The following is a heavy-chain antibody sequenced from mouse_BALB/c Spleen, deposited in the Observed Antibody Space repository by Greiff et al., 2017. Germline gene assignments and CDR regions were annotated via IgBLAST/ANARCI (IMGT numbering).Heavy chain of an antibody. V-gene: IGHV5-12-2*01. CDR3: ARLGNGYFDY. CDR1: GFTFSSYT. J-gene: IGHJ2*01. CDR2: ISNGGGST. Sequence: EVHLVESGGGLVQPGGSLKLSCAASGFTFSSYTMSWVRQTPEKRLEWVAYISNGGGSTYYPDTVKGRFTISRDNAKNTLYLQMSSLKAEDTAMYYCARLGNGYFDYWGQGTTLTVSS. D-gene: IGHD2-14*01.